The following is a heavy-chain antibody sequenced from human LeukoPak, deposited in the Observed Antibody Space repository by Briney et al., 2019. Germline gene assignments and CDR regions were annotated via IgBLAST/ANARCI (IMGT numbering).Heavy chain of an antibody. CDR3: AKDRIYGDRYFDY. CDR1: VFPLRSYA. Sequence: GGSLTLPCTACVFPLRSYAMRWVRRARGEGLEWVTAISGSGGSTYYADSVKGRFTISRDNSKKTLYVQMNSLRAEDTAVYYCAKDRIYGDRYFDYWGQGTLVTVSS. D-gene: IGHD3-3*02. CDR2: ISGSGGST. J-gene: IGHJ4*02. V-gene: IGHV3-23*01.